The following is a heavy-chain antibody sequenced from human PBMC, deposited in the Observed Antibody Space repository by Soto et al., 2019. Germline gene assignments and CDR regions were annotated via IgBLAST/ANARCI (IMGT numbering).Heavy chain of an antibody. Sequence: PSETLSLTCAVYGGSFSGYYWSWIRQPPGKGLEWIGEINHSGSTNYNPSLKSRVTISVDTSKNQFSLKLSSVTAADTAVYYCAREYGYGTYFDYWGQGTLVTVSS. CDR3: AREYGYGTYFDY. J-gene: IGHJ4*02. D-gene: IGHD5-18*01. CDR1: GGSFSGYY. CDR2: INHSGST. V-gene: IGHV4-34*01.